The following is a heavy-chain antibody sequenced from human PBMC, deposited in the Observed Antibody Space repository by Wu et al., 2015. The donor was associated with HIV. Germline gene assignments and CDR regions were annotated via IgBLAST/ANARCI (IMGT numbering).Heavy chain of an antibody. CDR2: IIPLLGTA. CDR3: AAYPRDKMVYRPPY. D-gene: IGHD2-8*01. V-gene: IGHV1-69*12. Sequence: QVQLVQSGAEVKKTGSSVKVSCKASGGTFSSYAINWVRQAPGQGLEWIGGIIPLLGTANYAQKFQDRVTITADESTRIAYMEVSSLRSEDTAMFYCAAYPRDKMVYRPPYWGQGTLVTVAS. J-gene: IGHJ1*01. CDR1: GGTFSSYA.